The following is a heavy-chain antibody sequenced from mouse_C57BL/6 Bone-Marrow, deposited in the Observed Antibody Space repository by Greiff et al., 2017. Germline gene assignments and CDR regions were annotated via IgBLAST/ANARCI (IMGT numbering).Heavy chain of an antibody. Sequence: VKLMESGPGLVQPSQSLSITCTVSGFSLTSYGVHWVRQSPGKGLEWLAVIWSGGSTYYNAAFISRLSISKDTSKSQVFFKMNSLKADDTAIYYCARNSGLLPWYFDVWGTGTTVTVSS. D-gene: IGHD1-1*01. V-gene: IGHV2-2*01. CDR1: GFSLTSYG. J-gene: IGHJ1*03. CDR3: ARNSGLLPWYFDV. CDR2: IWSGGST.